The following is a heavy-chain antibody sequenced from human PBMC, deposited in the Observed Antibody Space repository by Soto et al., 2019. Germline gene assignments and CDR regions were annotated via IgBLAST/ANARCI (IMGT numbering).Heavy chain of an antibody. J-gene: IGHJ4*02. V-gene: IGHV3-33*01. CDR2: IWYDGSNK. Sequence: HLGGSLRLSCAASGFTFSSYGMHWVRQAPGKGLEWVAVIWYDGSNKYYADSVKGRFTISRDNSKNTLYLQMNSLRAEDTAVYYCARGGSSGWYFDYWGQGTLVTVSS. CDR3: ARGGSSGWYFDY. CDR1: GFTFSSYG. D-gene: IGHD6-19*01.